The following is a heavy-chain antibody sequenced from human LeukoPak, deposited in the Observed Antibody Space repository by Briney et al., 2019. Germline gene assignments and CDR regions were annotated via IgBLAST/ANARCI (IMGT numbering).Heavy chain of an antibody. D-gene: IGHD2-2*01. CDR2: VYYSGAT. Sequence: PSGTLSLTCTASGGSISNYSWSWIRQPPGKGLEWVGWVYYSGATNYNPSLESRVTISVNMTKNQFSLKLSSVTAADTAVYYCARGGASSKWLDSWGQGTLVTVSS. V-gene: IGHV4-59*01. CDR1: GGSISNYS. J-gene: IGHJ5*01. CDR3: ARGGASSKWLDS.